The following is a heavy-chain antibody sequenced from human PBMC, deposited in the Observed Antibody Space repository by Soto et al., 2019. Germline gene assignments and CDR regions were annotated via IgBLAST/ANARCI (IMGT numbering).Heavy chain of an antibody. V-gene: IGHV4-4*02. D-gene: IGHD6-19*01. CDR1: SGSISSSNW. J-gene: IGHJ3*02. CDR2: IYHSGST. Sequence: SETLSLTCAVSSGSISSSNWWSWVRQPPGKGLEWIGEIYHSGSTNYNPSPKSRVTISVDKSKNQFSLKLSSVTAADTAVYYCAGDPGRGWGGAFDIWGQGTMVTVSS. CDR3: AGDPGRGWGGAFDI.